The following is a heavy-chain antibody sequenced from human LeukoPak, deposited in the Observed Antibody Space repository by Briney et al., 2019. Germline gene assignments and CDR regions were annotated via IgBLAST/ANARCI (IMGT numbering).Heavy chain of an antibody. J-gene: IGHJ4*02. V-gene: IGHV3-49*03. CDR2: IRSKAYGETA. CDR1: GFTFSSYT. Sequence: PGGSLRLSCAASGFTFSSYTMSWIRQAPGKGLEWVGFIRSKAYGETADYAASVKGRFTISRDDSKAIAYLQMNSLKTEDTAVYHCTRDRGAYNLYDHWGQGTLVTVSS. D-gene: IGHD1-1*01. CDR3: TRDRGAYNLYDH.